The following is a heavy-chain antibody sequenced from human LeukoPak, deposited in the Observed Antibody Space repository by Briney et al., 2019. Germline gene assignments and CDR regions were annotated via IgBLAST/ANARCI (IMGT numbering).Heavy chain of an antibody. Sequence: PSGTLSLTCLVSGGSITSYHWTWIRQPAGKGLQWIGQIHSSGYTNYNPSLKSRVAMSLDTSKSQFSLDPSSVTAADSAVYYCAGRAQTTGWSFDYWGQGALVTVSS. CDR1: GGSITSYH. J-gene: IGHJ4*02. V-gene: IGHV4-4*07. D-gene: IGHD6-19*01. CDR3: AGRAQTTGWSFDY. CDR2: IHSSGYT.